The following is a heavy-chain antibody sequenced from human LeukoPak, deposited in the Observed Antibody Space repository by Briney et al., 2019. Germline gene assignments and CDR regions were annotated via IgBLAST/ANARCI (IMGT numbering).Heavy chain of an antibody. CDR1: GFTFDDYA. Sequence: GRSLRLSCAASGFTFDDYAMHWVRQAPGKGLEWVSLISGDGGSTYYADSVKGRFTISRDNSKNSLYLQMNSLRTEDTALYYCAKNEGYWDSSGPDYWGQGTLVTVSS. CDR2: ISGDGGST. CDR3: AKNEGYWDSSGPDY. J-gene: IGHJ4*02. V-gene: IGHV3-43*02. D-gene: IGHD3-22*01.